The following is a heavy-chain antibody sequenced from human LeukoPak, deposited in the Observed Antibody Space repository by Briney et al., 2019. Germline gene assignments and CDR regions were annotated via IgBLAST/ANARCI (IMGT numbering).Heavy chain of an antibody. J-gene: IGHJ3*02. CDR2: IWYDGSNK. CDR1: GFTFSSYG. Sequence: PGRSLRLSCAASGFTFSSYGMHWVRQAPGKGLEWVAVIWYDGSNKYYADSVKGRFTISRDNSKNTLYLQMNSLRAEDTAVYYCAKEVQVERRKDGFDIWGQGTMVTVSS. CDR3: AKEVQVERRKDGFDI. V-gene: IGHV3-33*06. D-gene: IGHD1-1*01.